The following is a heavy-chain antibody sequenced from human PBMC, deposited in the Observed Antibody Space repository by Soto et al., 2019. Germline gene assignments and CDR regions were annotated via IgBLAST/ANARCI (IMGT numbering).Heavy chain of an antibody. CDR2: ISYDGSNN. CDR1: GFTFSSYG. V-gene: IGHV3-30*03. D-gene: IGHD5-12*01. CDR3: VMATRDY. Sequence: QVQLVESGGGVVQPGRSLRLSCAASGFTFSSYGMHWVRQAPGKGLEWVAVISYDGSNNYYADSVKGRFTISRDNSKNTLYLQMNSLRAEDTAVYYCVMATRDYWGQGTLVTVSS. J-gene: IGHJ4*02.